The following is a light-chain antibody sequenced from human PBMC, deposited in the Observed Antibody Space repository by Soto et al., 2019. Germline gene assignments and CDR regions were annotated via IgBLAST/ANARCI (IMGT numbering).Light chain of an antibody. CDR1: SSDVGGYDF. Sequence: QSALTQPRSVSGSPGPSVTISGTGTSSDVGGYDFVSWYQQHPGKAPQLMISDVSKRPSGVPDRFSGSKSGNTASLTISGLQSEDEADYYCCSYAGDLALFGGGTKLTVL. J-gene: IGLJ2*01. CDR3: CSYAGDLAL. CDR2: DVS. V-gene: IGLV2-11*01.